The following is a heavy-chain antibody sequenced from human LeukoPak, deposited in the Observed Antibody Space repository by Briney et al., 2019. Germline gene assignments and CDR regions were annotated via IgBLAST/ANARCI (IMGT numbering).Heavy chain of an antibody. CDR3: AKAQDIVVVPGSMDV. CDR2: IWYDGSNK. Sequence: PGGSLRLSCAASGFTFSSYGMHWVRQAPGKGLEWVAVIWYDGSNKYYADSVKGRFTISRDNSKNTLYLQMNSLRAEDTAVYYCAKAQDIVVVPGSMDVWGKGTTVTVSS. J-gene: IGHJ6*03. D-gene: IGHD2-2*01. CDR1: GFTFSSYG. V-gene: IGHV3-33*06.